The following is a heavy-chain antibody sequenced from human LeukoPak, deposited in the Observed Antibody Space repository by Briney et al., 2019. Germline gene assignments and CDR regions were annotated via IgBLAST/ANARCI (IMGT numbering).Heavy chain of an antibody. Sequence: ASVKVSCKASGHTFTSYDINWVRQATGQGLEWMGWMSPNSGNTGYAQKFQGRVTMARNTSISTAYMELSSLRSEDTAVYYCARGLGGYQPLNWFDPWGQGTLVTVSS. J-gene: IGHJ5*02. CDR3: ARGLGGYQPLNWFDP. CDR1: GHTFTSYD. V-gene: IGHV1-8*01. D-gene: IGHD5-12*01. CDR2: MSPNSGNT.